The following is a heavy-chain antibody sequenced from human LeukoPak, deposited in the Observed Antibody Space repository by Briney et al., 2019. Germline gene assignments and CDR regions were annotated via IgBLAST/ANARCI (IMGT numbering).Heavy chain of an antibody. V-gene: IGHV3-23*01. Sequence: GGSLRLSCAASGFTFSSYAMSWVRQAPGKGLGWVSAISGSGGSTYYADSVKGRFTISRDNSKNTLYLQMNSLRAEDTAVYYCAKGTARRYYYYYYMDVWGKGTTVTVSS. CDR1: GFTFSSYA. D-gene: IGHD6-25*01. CDR2: ISGSGGST. J-gene: IGHJ6*03. CDR3: AKGTARRYYYYYYMDV.